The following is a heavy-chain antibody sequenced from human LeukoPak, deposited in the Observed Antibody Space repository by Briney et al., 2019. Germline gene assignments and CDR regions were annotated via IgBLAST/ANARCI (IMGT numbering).Heavy chain of an antibody. D-gene: IGHD3-3*01. CDR2: VSFDGSNE. CDR3: AKGGREWDY. V-gene: IGHV3-30-3*01. J-gene: IGHJ4*02. Sequence: SGRALRLSCAASGFAYSTYAMHWVRQAPGTGLEWVAVVSFDGSNEYYANSVKGRFTISRDNSKNTLFLQMNSLRPEDTAVYYCAKGGREWDYWGQGTLVTVSS. CDR1: GFAYSTYA.